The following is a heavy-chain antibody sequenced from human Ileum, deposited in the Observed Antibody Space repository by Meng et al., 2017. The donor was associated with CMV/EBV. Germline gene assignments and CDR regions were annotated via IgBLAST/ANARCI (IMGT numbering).Heavy chain of an antibody. CDR3: AKDAAPYGMDV. Sequence: GESLKISCAASGSGFSFSSYTMTWVRQAPGKGLEWVSVFYSGISTTYYADSVKGRFTISRDNSKNTLYLQMNSLGAEDTAVYYCAKDAAPYGMDVWGQGTTVTVSS. V-gene: IGHV3-23*03. CDR2: FYSGISTT. CDR1: GSGFSFSSYT. J-gene: IGHJ6*02.